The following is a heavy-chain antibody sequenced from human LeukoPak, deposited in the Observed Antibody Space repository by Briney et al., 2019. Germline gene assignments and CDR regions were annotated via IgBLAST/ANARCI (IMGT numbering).Heavy chain of an antibody. D-gene: IGHD3-3*01. CDR1: GFTFSDYY. CDR2: ISSSGSTI. J-gene: IGHJ4*02. CDR3: ARALLRFLEWSPGDY. Sequence: GGSLRLSCAASGFTFSDYYMSWIRQAPGKGLEWVSYISSSGSTIYYADSVKGRFTISRDNAKNSLYLQMNSLRAEDTAVYYCARALLRFLEWSPGDYWGQGTLVNVSS. V-gene: IGHV3-11*01.